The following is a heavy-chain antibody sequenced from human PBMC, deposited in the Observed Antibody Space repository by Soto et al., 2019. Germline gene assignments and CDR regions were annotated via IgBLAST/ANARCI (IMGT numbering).Heavy chain of an antibody. CDR3: ARWPQLEPRFDY. V-gene: IGHV4-31*03. D-gene: IGHD1-1*01. CDR1: GGSISSGGYY. Sequence: QVQLQESGPGLVKPSQTLSLTCTVSGGSISSGGYYWSWIRQHPGKGLEWIGYIYYSASTYYNPSLKSRVTISVDTSKNQCSLKLSSVPAADTAVDYCARWPQLEPRFDYWGQGTLVTVSS. J-gene: IGHJ4*02. CDR2: IYYSAST.